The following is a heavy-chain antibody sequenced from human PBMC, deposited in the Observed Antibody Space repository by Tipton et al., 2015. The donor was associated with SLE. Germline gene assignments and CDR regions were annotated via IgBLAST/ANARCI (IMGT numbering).Heavy chain of an antibody. V-gene: IGHV1-18*01. D-gene: IGHD3-3*01. CDR3: AVGSGYQSHDSFDL. Sequence: QLVQSGAEVKKPGASVKVSCKASGYTFTSYGISWVRQAPGQGLEWMGWISAYNGNTNYAQKLQGRVTMTTDTSTSTAYMELRSLRSNDAAVYSCAVGSGYQSHDSFDLWAQGTMVPASS. CDR1: GYTFTSYG. CDR2: ISAYNGNT. J-gene: IGHJ3*01.